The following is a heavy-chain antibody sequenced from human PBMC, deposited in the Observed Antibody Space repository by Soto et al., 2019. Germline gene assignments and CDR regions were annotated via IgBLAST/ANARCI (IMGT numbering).Heavy chain of an antibody. J-gene: IGHJ3*02. Sequence: SETLSLTCAVSGGSISSGVYSWIWIRQPPGKGLEWIGYIYHSGSTYYNPSLKSRVTISVDRSKNQFSLKLSSVTAADTAVYYCARGDCGGDCSDAFDIWGQGTMVTVSS. V-gene: IGHV4-30-2*01. CDR3: ARGDCGGDCSDAFDI. D-gene: IGHD2-21*02. CDR2: IYHSGST. CDR1: GGSISSGVYS.